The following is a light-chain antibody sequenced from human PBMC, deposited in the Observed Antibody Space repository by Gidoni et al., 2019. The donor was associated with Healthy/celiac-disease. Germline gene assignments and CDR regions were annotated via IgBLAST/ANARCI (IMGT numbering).Light chain of an antibody. Sequence: DIPMTHSPSSLSASVGDRVTITCRASQSISSYLNWYQQKPGKAPKLLIYAASSLQSGVPSRFSGSGSGTEFTLTISSLQPEDFATYYCQQSYSTPRTFGHGTKVDIK. CDR3: QQSYSTPRT. CDR2: AAS. J-gene: IGKJ3*01. V-gene: IGKV1-39*01. CDR1: QSISSY.